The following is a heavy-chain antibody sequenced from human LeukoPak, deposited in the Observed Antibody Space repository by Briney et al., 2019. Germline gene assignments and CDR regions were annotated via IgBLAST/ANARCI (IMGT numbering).Heavy chain of an antibody. D-gene: IGHD3-16*01. CDR3: ARGDYDYLSGTYSFDL. Sequence: PSETLSLTCTVSGVSISSSNSYWGWIRQPPGKGLEWIGSIYYSGNTYYNASLKSRVTISVDTSKSQFSLKLRSVTAADTAFCYCARGDYDYLSGTYSFDLWGQGIRVTVSS. CDR1: GVSISSSNSY. V-gene: IGHV4-39*02. CDR2: IYYSGNT. J-gene: IGHJ5*02.